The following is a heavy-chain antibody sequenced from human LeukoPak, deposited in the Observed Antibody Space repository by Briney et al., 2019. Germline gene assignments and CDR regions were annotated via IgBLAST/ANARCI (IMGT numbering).Heavy chain of an antibody. CDR1: GVSISSSSYY. CDR3: ARHQSSGTDYSPPHY. V-gene: IGHV4-39*01. J-gene: IGHJ4*02. CDR2: IYYSGNT. D-gene: IGHD3/OR15-3a*01. Sequence: SETLSLTCTVSGVSISSSSYYWGWLRPPPGKGLEWIGSIYYSGNTYYNPSLKSRVTISVDTSRNQFSLNLSSVTAADTAVYYCARHQSSGTDYSPPHYWGQGILVTVSS.